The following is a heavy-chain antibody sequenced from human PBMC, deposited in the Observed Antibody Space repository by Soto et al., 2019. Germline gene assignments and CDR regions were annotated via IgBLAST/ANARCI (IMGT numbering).Heavy chain of an antibody. V-gene: IGHV1-18*01. CDR3: AREFSNFFDY. Sequence: VASVKVSCKASGYTFTNYGLSWVRQAPGQGLEWMGWISPYTGNTNYAQKLQGRVTMTTDTSTSTAYMELRNLRSDDTAVYYCAREFSNFFDYWGQGTLVTVSS. J-gene: IGHJ4*02. CDR2: ISPYTGNT. CDR1: GYTFTNYG.